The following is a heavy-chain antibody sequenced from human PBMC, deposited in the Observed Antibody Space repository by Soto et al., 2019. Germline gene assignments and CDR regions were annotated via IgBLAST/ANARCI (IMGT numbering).Heavy chain of an antibody. V-gene: IGHV1-69*06. D-gene: IGHD3-22*01. CDR3: ARGEGYYDSSGLEYYHGMDV. CDR1: GGTFRSHA. CDR2: FIPNFGTS. Sequence: QVQLEQSGAEVKKPGSSVKVSCKASGGTFRSHAIAWVRQAPGQGLEWMGDFIPNFGTSNYAQKFQGRISSNADKSRTTAYMELSTVTDEDTATYYCARGEGYYDSSGLEYYHGMDVWGQGTTLTVSS. J-gene: IGHJ6*02.